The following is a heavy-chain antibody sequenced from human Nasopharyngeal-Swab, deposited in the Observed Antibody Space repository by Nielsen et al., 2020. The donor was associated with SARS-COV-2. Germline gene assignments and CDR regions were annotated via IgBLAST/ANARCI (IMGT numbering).Heavy chain of an antibody. V-gene: IGHV4-39*01. CDR2: IYYSGTT. CDR3: ARQPGNYDYVWGSYRPDGAFDF. Sequence: RQAPGKGLEWIGSIYYSGTTYYNPSLKSRVTISVDTSKNQFSLKLGSVTAADTAVYCCARQPGNYDYVWGSYRPDGAFDFWGQGTMVTVSS. J-gene: IGHJ3*01. D-gene: IGHD3-16*02.